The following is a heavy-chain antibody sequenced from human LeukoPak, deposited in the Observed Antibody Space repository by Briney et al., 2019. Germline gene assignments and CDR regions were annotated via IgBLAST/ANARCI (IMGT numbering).Heavy chain of an antibody. CDR1: GGSISSYY. V-gene: IGHV4-59*01. Sequence: SETLSLTCTVSGGSISSYYWSWIRQPPGKGLEWIGYIYYSGSTNYNPSLKSQVTISVDTSKNQFSLKLSSVTAADTAVYYCARAPYSSSWFRVDAFDIWGQGTMVTVSS. J-gene: IGHJ3*02. CDR2: IYYSGST. CDR3: ARAPYSSSWFRVDAFDI. D-gene: IGHD6-13*01.